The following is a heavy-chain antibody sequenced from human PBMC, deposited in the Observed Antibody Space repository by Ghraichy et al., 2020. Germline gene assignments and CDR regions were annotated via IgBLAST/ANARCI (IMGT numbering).Heavy chain of an antibody. CDR2: INSDGSDT. D-gene: IGHD3-10*01. J-gene: IGHJ4*02. CDR3: ARVAPGNRPTGSYGPGC. V-gene: IGHV3-74*01. CDR1: GFPFSSYW. Sequence: LSLTCAASGFPFSSYWMHWVRQAPGKGLVWVSRINSDGSDTSYADSVKGRFTISRDNAKNTLYLQMNSLRAEDTAMYYCARVAPGNRPTGSYGPGCWGQGTLVTVS.